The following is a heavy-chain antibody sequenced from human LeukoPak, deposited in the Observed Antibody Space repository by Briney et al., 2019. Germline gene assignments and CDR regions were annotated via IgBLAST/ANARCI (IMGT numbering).Heavy chain of an antibody. CDR1: GGSFSGYY. J-gene: IGHJ6*02. Sequence: SETLSLNCAVYGGSFSGYYWSWIRQPPGKGLEWIGVINHSGSTNDNPSLKSRVTISVDTSKNQFSLKLSSVTAADTAVYYCARGRSSGWYPPYYYYGMDVWGQGTTVTVSS. V-gene: IGHV4-34*01. CDR2: INHSGST. CDR3: ARGRSSGWYPPYYYYGMDV. D-gene: IGHD6-19*01.